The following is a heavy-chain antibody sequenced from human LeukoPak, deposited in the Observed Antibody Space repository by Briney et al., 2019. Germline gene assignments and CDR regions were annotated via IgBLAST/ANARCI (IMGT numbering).Heavy chain of an antibody. Sequence: GGSLRLSCAASGFTFSDYYMSWIRQTPGKGLEWVSYISSSGSTIYYADSVKGRFTISRDNAKKSLYLQINSLRAEDTAVYYCAVDYYSSSDYWGQGTLVTVSS. D-gene: IGHD6-6*01. CDR2: ISSSGSTI. CDR3: AVDYYSSSDY. J-gene: IGHJ4*02. V-gene: IGHV3-11*01. CDR1: GFTFSDYY.